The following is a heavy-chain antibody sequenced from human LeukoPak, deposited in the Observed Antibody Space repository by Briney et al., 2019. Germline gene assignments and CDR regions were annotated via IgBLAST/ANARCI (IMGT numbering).Heavy chain of an antibody. Sequence: ASVKVSCKASAYTFTSYGITWVRQAPGQGLEWMGWISAHNGNTNYAQKLQGRVTMTTDTSTTTAYMELRSLSSDDTAVYYCARGGAYSSDWYVDYWGQGTLVTVSS. CDR2: ISAHNGNT. CDR1: AYTFTSYG. V-gene: IGHV1-18*01. CDR3: ARGGAYSSDWYVDY. J-gene: IGHJ4*02. D-gene: IGHD6-19*01.